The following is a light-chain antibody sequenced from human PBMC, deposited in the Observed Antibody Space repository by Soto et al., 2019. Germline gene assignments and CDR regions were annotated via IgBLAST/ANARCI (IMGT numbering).Light chain of an antibody. V-gene: IGKV3-20*01. J-gene: IGKJ5*01. Sequence: EIVLTQSPGTLSLSLGESATLSCRASQSVTSSDLAWYQRKPGQAPRLLIYGISTRATGIPDKFSGSGSGTDFTFTVIILEPEDFALYYCQQYGSSPITFGQGTRLEIK. CDR3: QQYGSSPIT. CDR1: QSVTSSD. CDR2: GIS.